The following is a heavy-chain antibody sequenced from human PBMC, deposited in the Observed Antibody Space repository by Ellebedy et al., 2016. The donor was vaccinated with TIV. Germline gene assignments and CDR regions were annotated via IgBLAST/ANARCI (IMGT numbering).Heavy chain of an antibody. V-gene: IGHV1-2*02. Sequence: ASVKVSCKASGYTFTGYYVHWVRQAPGQGLEWMGWIHPSSGGKDYAQKFQGRVTITRDTSASTAYMELSSLRSEDTAVYYCARGGVGRYCTNGVCLHALDYWGQGTLVTVSS. CDR2: IHPSSGGK. J-gene: IGHJ4*02. D-gene: IGHD2-8*01. CDR3: ARGGVGRYCTNGVCLHALDY. CDR1: GYTFTGYY.